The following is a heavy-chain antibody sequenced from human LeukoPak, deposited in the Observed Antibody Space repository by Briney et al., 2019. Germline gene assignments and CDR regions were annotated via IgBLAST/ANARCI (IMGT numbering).Heavy chain of an antibody. V-gene: IGHV4-59*01. D-gene: IGHD3-10*01. J-gene: IGHJ4*02. Sequence: SETLSLTCTVSGGSISSYYWSWIRQPPGKGLEGIGYIYYSGSTNYNPSLTSRVTISVDTSKNQFSLKLSSVTAADTAVYYCARSPYYYGSGSYPDYWGQGTLVTVSS. CDR2: IYYSGST. CDR3: ARSPYYYGSGSYPDY. CDR1: GGSISSYY.